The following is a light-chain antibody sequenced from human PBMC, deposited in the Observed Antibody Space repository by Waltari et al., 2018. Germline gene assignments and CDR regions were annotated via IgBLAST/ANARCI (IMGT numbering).Light chain of an antibody. CDR2: DVS. CDR3: CSYAGSYVV. Sequence: QSALTQPRSVSGSPGQSVTISCNGTSSYVGGYNSVSWYQQHPGKAPKLMIYDVSKRPSGVPDRFSGSKSGNTASLTISGLQAEDEADYYCCSYAGSYVVFGGGTKLTVL. J-gene: IGLJ2*01. CDR1: SSYVGGYNS. V-gene: IGLV2-11*01.